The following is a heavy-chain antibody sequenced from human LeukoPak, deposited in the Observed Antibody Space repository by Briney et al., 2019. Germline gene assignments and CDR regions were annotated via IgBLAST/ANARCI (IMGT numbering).Heavy chain of an antibody. Sequence: SETLSLTCAVYGGSFSGYYWSWIRQPPGKGLEWIGSIYYSGSTYYNPSLKSRVTISVDTSKNQFSLKLSSVTAADTAVYYCARDYLSVAGTHDAFDIWGQGTMVTVSS. CDR2: IYYSGST. CDR1: GGSFSGYY. CDR3: ARDYLSVAGTHDAFDI. J-gene: IGHJ3*02. V-gene: IGHV4-34*01. D-gene: IGHD6-19*01.